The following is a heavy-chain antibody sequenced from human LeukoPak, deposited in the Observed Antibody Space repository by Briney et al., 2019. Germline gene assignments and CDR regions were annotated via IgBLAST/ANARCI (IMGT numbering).Heavy chain of an antibody. D-gene: IGHD3-10*01. CDR1: TRYFTNYW. V-gene: IGHV3-74*01. CDR3: ARGLGYYGSGSQNFDY. J-gene: IGHJ4*02. Sequence: PGGSLRLSCTASTRYFTNYWMHWVRQAPGKGLVWVSRINSDGSSTSYADSVKGRFTISRDNAKNTLYLQMNSLRAEDTAVYYCARGLGYYGSGSQNFDYWGQGTLVTVSS. CDR2: INSDGSST.